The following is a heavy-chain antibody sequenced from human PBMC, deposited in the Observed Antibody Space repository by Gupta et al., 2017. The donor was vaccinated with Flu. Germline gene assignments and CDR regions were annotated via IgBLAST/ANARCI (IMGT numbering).Heavy chain of an antibody. CDR3: ARLEPAWCSSSICDKAEGAFDI. CDR1: GYSFTSYW. CDR2: IYPGDSDT. D-gene: IGHD2-2*01. V-gene: IGHV5-51*03. Sequence: EVQLVQSGAEVKTPGESLKISCKGSGYSFTSYWIGWVRQLPGKGLEWMGIIYPGDSDTRYSPSFHRQGTIASDKSISTAYLQWSSLKASDTALYHRARLEPAWCSSSICDKAEGAFDIGGQGPMVTVSS. J-gene: IGHJ3*02.